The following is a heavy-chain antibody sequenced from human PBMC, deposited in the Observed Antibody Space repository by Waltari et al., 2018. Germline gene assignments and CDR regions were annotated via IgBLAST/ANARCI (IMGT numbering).Heavy chain of an antibody. CDR2: IYYSGIT. V-gene: IGHV4-39*07. CDR1: GGSISSSSYY. J-gene: IGHJ4*02. Sequence: QLQLQESGPGLVKPSETLSLTCTVSGGSISSSSYYWGWIRQPPGKGLEWIGSIYYSGITTDNPSLKRRVTISVDPSKNQFSLKLSSVTAADTAVYYCASQNWNYEDYWGQGTLVTVSS. CDR3: ASQNWNYEDY. D-gene: IGHD1-7*01.